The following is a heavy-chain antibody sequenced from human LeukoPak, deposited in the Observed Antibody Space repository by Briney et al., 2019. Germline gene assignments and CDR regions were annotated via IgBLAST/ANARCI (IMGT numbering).Heavy chain of an antibody. CDR3: ARVGGINEGIQLWPLDY. CDR2: INHSGST. D-gene: IGHD5-18*01. V-gene: IGHV4-34*01. J-gene: IGHJ4*02. Sequence: SETLSLTCAVYGGSFSGYYWSWIRQPPGKGLEWIGEINHSGSTNYNPTLKSRVTISVDTSKNQFSLKLSSVTAADTAVYYCARVGGINEGIQLWPLDYWGQGTLVTVSS. CDR1: GGSFSGYY.